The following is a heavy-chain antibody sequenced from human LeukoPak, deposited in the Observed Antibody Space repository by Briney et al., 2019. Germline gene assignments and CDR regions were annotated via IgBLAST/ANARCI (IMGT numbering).Heavy chain of an antibody. CDR2: INHSGST. D-gene: IGHD5-18*01. V-gene: IGHV4-39*07. Sequence: SETLSLTCTVSGGSISSSSDHWSWIRQPPGKGLEWIGEINHSGSTNYNPSLKSRVTISVDTSKNQFSLKLSSVTAADTAVYYCARGYVDTAMVTYFDYWGQGTLVTVSS. J-gene: IGHJ4*02. CDR1: GGSISSSSDH. CDR3: ARGYVDTAMVTYFDY.